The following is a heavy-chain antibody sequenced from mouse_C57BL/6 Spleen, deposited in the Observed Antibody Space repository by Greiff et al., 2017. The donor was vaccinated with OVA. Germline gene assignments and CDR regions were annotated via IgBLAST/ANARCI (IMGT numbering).Heavy chain of an antibody. CDR1: GYTFTSYW. V-gene: IGHV1-53*01. Sequence: QVQLQQPGTELVKPGASVKLSCKASGYTFTSYWMHWVKQRPGQGLEWIGNINPSNGGTNYNEKFKSKATLTVDKSSSTAYMQLSSLTSEDAAVYSCARWASFYAMDYWGQGTSVTVSS. J-gene: IGHJ4*01. CDR3: ARWASFYAMDY. CDR2: INPSNGGT.